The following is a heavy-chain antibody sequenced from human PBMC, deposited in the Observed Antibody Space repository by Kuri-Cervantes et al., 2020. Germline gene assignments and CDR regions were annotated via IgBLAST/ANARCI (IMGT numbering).Heavy chain of an antibody. CDR2: IWYDGSNK. CDR3: ARSTSGYDDDAFDI. V-gene: IGHV3-33*08. J-gene: IGHJ3*02. Sequence: GGSLRLSCAASGFTFSNAWMSWVRQAPGKGLEWVAVIWYDGSNKYYADSVKGRFTISRDNSKNTLYLQMNSLRAEDTAVYYCARSTSGYDDDAFDIWGQGTMVTVSS. D-gene: IGHD5-12*01. CDR1: GFTFSNAW.